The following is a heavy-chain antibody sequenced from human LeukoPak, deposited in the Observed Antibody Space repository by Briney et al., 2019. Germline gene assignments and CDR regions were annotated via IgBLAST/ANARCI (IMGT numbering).Heavy chain of an antibody. Sequence: GGSLRLSCTASGFTFSSSTMSWVRQAPGKRPEWVSGILNNDIGGNAYYADAVKGRFTISRDDSKSTLYLEMNSLRAEDTAMYYCARVQREALELRFGAFDIWGQGTMVTVSS. D-gene: IGHD1-26*01. CDR1: GFTFSSST. J-gene: IGHJ3*02. V-gene: IGHV3-23*01. CDR2: ILNNDIGGNA. CDR3: ARVQREALELRFGAFDI.